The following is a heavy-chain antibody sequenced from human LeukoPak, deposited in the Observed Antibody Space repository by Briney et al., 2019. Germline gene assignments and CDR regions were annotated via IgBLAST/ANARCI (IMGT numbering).Heavy chain of an antibody. Sequence: HSGGSLRLSCAASGFTVSSDYMSWVRQAPGKGLEWVSVIYSGGSTYYADSVKGRFTISRDKSKNMVYLQMNSLRFEDTAMYYCARNWFDPWGQGTLVTVSS. J-gene: IGHJ5*02. CDR3: ARNWFDP. CDR2: IYSGGST. V-gene: IGHV3-53*05. CDR1: GFTVSSDY.